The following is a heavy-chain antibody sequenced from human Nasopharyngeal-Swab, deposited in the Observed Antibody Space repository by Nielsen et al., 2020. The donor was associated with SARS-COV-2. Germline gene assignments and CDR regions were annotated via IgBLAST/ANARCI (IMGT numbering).Heavy chain of an antibody. V-gene: IGHV3-21*01. CDR1: GFSFSTYN. D-gene: IGHD3-3*01. CDR2: ISTTNGSM. CDR3: ARGSVYHTLLY. Sequence: GESLKISCAASGFSFSTYNMNWVRQAPGKRLEWVSSISTTNGSMDYADSVRGRFTISRDNAKNSLFLQMNNLRAEDTAVYYCARGSVYHTLLYWGQGTLVTVS. J-gene: IGHJ4*02.